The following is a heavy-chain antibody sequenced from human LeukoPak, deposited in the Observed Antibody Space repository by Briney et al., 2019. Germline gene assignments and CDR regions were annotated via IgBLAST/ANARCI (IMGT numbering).Heavy chain of an antibody. CDR3: ARARYSSSWACDY. J-gene: IGHJ4*02. D-gene: IGHD6-13*01. V-gene: IGHV4-59*01. Sequence: SETLSLTCTVSGGSTSSYYWSWFRQPPGKGLEWIGYIYYSGSTNYNPSLKSRVTISVDTSKNQFSLKLCSVTAADTAVYYCARARYSSSWACDYWGQGTLVTVSS. CDR1: GGSTSSYY. CDR2: IYYSGST.